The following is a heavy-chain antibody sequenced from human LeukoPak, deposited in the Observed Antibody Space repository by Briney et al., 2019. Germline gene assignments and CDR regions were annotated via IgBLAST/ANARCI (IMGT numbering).Heavy chain of an antibody. J-gene: IGHJ4*02. CDR1: GGSFSGYY. V-gene: IGHV4-34*01. Sequence: SETLSLTCAVYGGSFSGYYWSWIRQPPGKGLEWIGEINHSGSTNYNPSLKSRVTISVDTSKNQFSLKLSSVTAADTAVYYCARVSRGSFGGYWGQGTLVTVSS. CDR3: ARVSRGSFGGY. CDR2: INHSGST. D-gene: IGHD3-3*02.